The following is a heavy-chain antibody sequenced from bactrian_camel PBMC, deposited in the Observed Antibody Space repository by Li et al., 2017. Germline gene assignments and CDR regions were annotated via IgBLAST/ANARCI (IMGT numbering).Heavy chain of an antibody. CDR2: INSGGGNT. J-gene: IGHJ6*01. CDR1: GFTFSSYW. D-gene: IGHD2*01. CDR3: ASGGSWSDFGY. Sequence: QLVESGGGSVQAGGSLRLSCAASGFTFSSYWMYWVRQAPGKGLEWVSRINSGGGNTYYADSVKGRSTISRDNAKNTVTLQVNGLKRGDTAVYYCASGGSWSDFGYWGQGTQVTVS. V-gene: IGHV3S25*01.